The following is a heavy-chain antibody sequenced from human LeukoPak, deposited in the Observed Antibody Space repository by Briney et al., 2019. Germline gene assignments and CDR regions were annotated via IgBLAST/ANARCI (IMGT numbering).Heavy chain of an antibody. CDR1: GYXFTSYW. Sequence: GESLKISCNGSGYXFTSYWICWVRQMPGKGLEWTGIIYPGDSDTRYSPSFQGQVTISADKSIRTAYLQWSSLKASDTAMYFCASSTTVTTHFFDFWGQGTLVTVSS. D-gene: IGHD4-17*01. CDR3: ASSTTVTTHFFDF. CDR2: IYPGDSDT. V-gene: IGHV5-51*01. J-gene: IGHJ4*02.